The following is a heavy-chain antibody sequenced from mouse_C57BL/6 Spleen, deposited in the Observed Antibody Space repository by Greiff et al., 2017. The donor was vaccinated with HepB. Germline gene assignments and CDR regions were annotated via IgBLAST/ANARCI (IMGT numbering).Heavy chain of an antibody. J-gene: IGHJ2*01. CDR3: ARPRDYYGSSSYFDY. Sequence: QVQLQQPGAELVKPGASVKLSCTASGYTFTSYWMHWVKQRPGQGLEWIGMIHPSSGSKNYNEKFKSKAILNVDKSSSTAYMQLSSLTSADSAVYYCARPRDYYGSSSYFDYWGQGTTLTVSS. D-gene: IGHD1-1*01. CDR2: IHPSSGSK. CDR1: GYTFTSYW. V-gene: IGHV1-64*01.